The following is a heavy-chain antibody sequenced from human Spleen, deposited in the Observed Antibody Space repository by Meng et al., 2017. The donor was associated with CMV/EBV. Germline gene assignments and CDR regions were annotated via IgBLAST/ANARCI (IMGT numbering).Heavy chain of an antibody. D-gene: IGHD3-3*01. Sequence: GESLKISCKASGYTFTSYDINWVRQATGQGLEWMGWMNPNSGNTGYAQKFQGRVTMTRNTSISTAYMELSSLRSEDTAVYYCARGGDFWSGYSGNYYYYYGMDVWGQGTTVTVSS. V-gene: IGHV1-8*01. CDR1: GYTFTSYD. CDR3: ARGGDFWSGYSGNYYYYYGMDV. CDR2: MNPNSGNT. J-gene: IGHJ6*02.